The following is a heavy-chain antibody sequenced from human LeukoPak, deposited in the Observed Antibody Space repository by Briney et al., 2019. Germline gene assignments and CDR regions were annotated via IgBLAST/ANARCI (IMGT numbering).Heavy chain of an antibody. CDR2: IYSSGST. V-gene: IGHV4-59*01. Sequence: SGTLSLTCTVSGGSLSSYYWNWIRLPPGKGLEWIGYIYSSGSTIYNPSLKSRFTISIDTSRNQFSLRLSSVTAADTAVYYCARDHCSGGSCYPGWFDPWGQGTLVTVSS. CDR3: ARDHCSGGSCYPGWFDP. D-gene: IGHD2-15*01. CDR1: GGSLSSYY. J-gene: IGHJ5*02.